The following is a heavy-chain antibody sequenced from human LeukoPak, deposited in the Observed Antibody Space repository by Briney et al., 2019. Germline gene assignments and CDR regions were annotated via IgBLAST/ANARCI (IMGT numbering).Heavy chain of an antibody. V-gene: IGHV4-38-2*02. CDR1: GYSISSGYY. D-gene: IGHD1-26*01. J-gene: IGHJ5*02. Sequence: PSETLSLTCTVSGYSISSGYYWGWIRQPPGKGLEWIGSIYHSGSTYYNPSLKSRVTISVDTSKNQFSLKLSSVTAAATAVYYCARRGISPFDPWGQGTLVTVSS. CDR2: IYHSGST. CDR3: ARRGISPFDP.